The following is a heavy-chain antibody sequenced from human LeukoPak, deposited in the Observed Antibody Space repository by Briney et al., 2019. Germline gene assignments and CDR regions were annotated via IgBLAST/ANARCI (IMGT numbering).Heavy chain of an antibody. CDR2: ISGSGGST. J-gene: IGHJ4*02. CDR3: AKDLLYGDFGNFNFDY. Sequence: GGSLRLSCAASGFTFSSYAMSWVRQAPGKGLEWVSAISGSGGSTYYADSVKGRFTISRDNSMNTLYLQMNSLRAEDTAVYYCAKDLLYGDFGNFNFDYWGQGTLVTVSS. V-gene: IGHV3-23*01. D-gene: IGHD4-17*01. CDR1: GFTFSSYA.